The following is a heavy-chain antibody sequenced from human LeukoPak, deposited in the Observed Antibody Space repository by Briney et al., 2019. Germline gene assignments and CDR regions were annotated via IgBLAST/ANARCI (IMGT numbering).Heavy chain of an antibody. CDR1: GYTFNNFD. Sequence: ASVKVSCKASGYTFNNFDINWVRQANGQGLEWMGWIDTNTGKPTYAQGFTERFVFSLDTSVNTAYLQINSLKSEDTAVYYCARDNYGAEEGIGSSLVWLDPWGQGTLVTVSS. CDR3: ARDNYGAEEGIGSSLVWLDP. J-gene: IGHJ5*02. D-gene: IGHD6-13*01. V-gene: IGHV7-4-1*02. CDR2: IDTNTGKP.